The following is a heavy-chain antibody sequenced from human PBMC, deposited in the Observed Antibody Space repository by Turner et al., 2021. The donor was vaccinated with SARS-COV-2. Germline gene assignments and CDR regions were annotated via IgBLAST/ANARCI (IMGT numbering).Heavy chain of an antibody. CDR3: ARASGDLDD. V-gene: IGHV3-30-3*01. Sequence: HVQLVGSGSGVVQPGRSLRLSCAASRFTFSSYVMHWVRQAPGKGLEWVAVISYDGSNKYYAESVKGRFTIYRDNSKSTLYVKMNSLRAEDTAVYYWARASGDLDDWGQGTLVTVSS. CDR1: RFTFSSYV. D-gene: IGHD3-10*01. CDR2: ISYDGSNK. J-gene: IGHJ4*02.